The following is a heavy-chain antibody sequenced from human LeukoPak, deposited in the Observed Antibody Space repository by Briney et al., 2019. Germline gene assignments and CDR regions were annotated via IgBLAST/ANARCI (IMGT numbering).Heavy chain of an antibody. V-gene: IGHV4-59*01. CDR1: GASISSYY. J-gene: IGHJ4*02. CDR2: ISYSGNT. CDR3: ARGVGYLFYFDH. D-gene: IGHD5-18*01. Sequence: SETLSLTCTVSGASISSYYWSWIRQPPGKGLQWIGYISYSGNTNYNPSLKSRVTISVDTSKKQFSLKVTSVTAADTAVYYCARGVGYLFYFDHWGQGTLVTVSS.